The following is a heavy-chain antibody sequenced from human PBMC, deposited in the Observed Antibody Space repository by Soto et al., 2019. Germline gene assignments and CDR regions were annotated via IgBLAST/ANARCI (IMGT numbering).Heavy chain of an antibody. V-gene: IGHV4-61*01. D-gene: IGHD6-19*01. CDR2: IYYSGST. Sequence: QVQLQESGPGLVKPAETLSLTCTISGGSVSSGSYYWSWIRQPPGKGLEWIGYIYYSGSTNCNPSIKSRVTTSVGTSKNPFAKKLSSVTAADTAVYYGARGIEGWYHGRYYYGMDVWGQGTTVTVSS. J-gene: IGHJ6*02. CDR3: ARGIEGWYHGRYYYGMDV. CDR1: GGSVSSGSYY.